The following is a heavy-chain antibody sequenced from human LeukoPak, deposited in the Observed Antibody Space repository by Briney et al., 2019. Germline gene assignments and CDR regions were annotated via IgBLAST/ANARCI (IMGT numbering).Heavy chain of an antibody. D-gene: IGHD2-2*02. CDR1: GGSVSSGSYY. Sequence: PSETLSLTCTVSGGSVSSGSYYWSWIRQPPGKGLEWIGYIYYSGSTNYNPSLKSRVTISVDTSKSQFSLKLSSVTAADTAVYYCARDRFEDLVYYYFDFWGQGTLVTVSS. J-gene: IGHJ4*02. CDR2: IYYSGST. V-gene: IGHV4-61*01. CDR3: ARDRFEDLVYYYFDF.